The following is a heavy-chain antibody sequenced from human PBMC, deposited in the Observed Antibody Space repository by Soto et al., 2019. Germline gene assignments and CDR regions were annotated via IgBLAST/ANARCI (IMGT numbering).Heavy chain of an antibody. Sequence: QLQLQESGSGLVKPSQTLSLTCAVSGGSISSGGYSWSWIRQPPGKGLEWIGYIYYSGSTYYNPSLKSRVTISVDTSKNQFSLKLSSVTAADTAVYYCAREVVVVSQRGRTLNFDYWGQGTLVTVSS. V-gene: IGHV4-30-2*05. CDR2: IYYSGST. D-gene: IGHD3-22*01. CDR3: AREVVVVSQRGRTLNFDY. J-gene: IGHJ4*02. CDR1: GGSISSGGYS.